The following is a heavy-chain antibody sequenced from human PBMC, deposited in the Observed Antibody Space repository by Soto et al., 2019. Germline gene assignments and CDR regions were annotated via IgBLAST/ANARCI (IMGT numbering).Heavy chain of an antibody. V-gene: IGHV4-31*03. CDR2: IYYSGST. CDR3: ARVVKRNDAFDI. Sequence: PSETPSITCTVCGGSVCSGGYYGSWIQQHPGKGLERIGYIYYSGSTYYNPSLKSRVTISVDTSKNQFSLKLSSVTAADTAVYYCARVVKRNDAFDIWGQGTMVTVSS. D-gene: IGHD3-16*02. J-gene: IGHJ3*02. CDR1: GGSVCSGGYY.